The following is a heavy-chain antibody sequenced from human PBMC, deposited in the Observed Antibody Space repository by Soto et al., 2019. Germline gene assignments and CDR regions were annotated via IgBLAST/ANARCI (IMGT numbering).Heavy chain of an antibody. D-gene: IGHD2-8*02. CDR2: IVVASGYS. V-gene: IGHV1-58*01. CDR1: GFTFGSSA. J-gene: IGHJ4*02. Sequence: LVQSGPDVKKPGTSVKVSCKTAGFTFGSSAVQWVRQVRGQRLEWIGWIVVASGYSNVAQKFQDRVSLTRDLYKNTDLMELSSLTSEDSAMYYCAAVVIGVAGDFDHWGQGTLVSVSS. CDR3: AAVVIGVAGDFDH.